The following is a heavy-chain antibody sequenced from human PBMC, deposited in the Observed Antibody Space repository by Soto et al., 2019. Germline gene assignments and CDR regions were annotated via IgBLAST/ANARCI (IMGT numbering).Heavy chain of an antibody. CDR3: ARLRSSSSSKSYYYYMDV. V-gene: IGHV4-39*01. Sequence: PSETLSLTCTVSGGSISSSSYYWGWIRQPPGKGLEWIGSIYYSGSTYHNPSLKSRVTISVDTSKNQFSLKLSSVTAADTAVYYCARLRSSSSSKSYYYYMDVWGKGTTVTVSS. J-gene: IGHJ6*03. CDR1: GGSISSSSYY. CDR2: IYYSGST. D-gene: IGHD6-6*01.